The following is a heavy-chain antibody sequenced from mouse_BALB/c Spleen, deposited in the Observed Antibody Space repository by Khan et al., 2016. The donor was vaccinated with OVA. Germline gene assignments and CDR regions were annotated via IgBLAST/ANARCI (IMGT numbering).Heavy chain of an antibody. J-gene: IGHJ4*01. D-gene: IGHD1-1*01. CDR2: IWRGGGT. CDR3: AKTKFSYYDGSSYKGYYAMDY. Sequence: QVQLKQSGPSLVQPSQSLSITCTVSGFSLTTYGVHWVRQSPGKGLEWLGVIWRGGGTAYNAAYMSRLTITKANFQWHAFYKMISLLADDTAIYYCAKTKFSYYDGSSYKGYYAMDYWGQGTSVTVSS. V-gene: IGHV2-5-1*01. CDR1: GFSLTTYG.